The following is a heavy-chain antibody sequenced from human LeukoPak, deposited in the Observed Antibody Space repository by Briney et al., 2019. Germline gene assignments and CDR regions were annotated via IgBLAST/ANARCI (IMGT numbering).Heavy chain of an antibody. Sequence: GRSLRLSCAASGLTLSTYTLSWVRQAPGKGLGWVSYVTGTGRTTYYADSVKGRFTISRDNAKNSLYLQMNSLRAEDTAVYYCAGERGGYYFDSWGQGILVTVSS. CDR3: AGERGGYYFDS. D-gene: IGHD3-16*01. CDR1: GLTLSTYT. V-gene: IGHV3-48*01. J-gene: IGHJ4*02. CDR2: VTGTGRTT.